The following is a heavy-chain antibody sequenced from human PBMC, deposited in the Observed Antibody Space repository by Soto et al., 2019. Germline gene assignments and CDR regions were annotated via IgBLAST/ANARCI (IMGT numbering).Heavy chain of an antibody. D-gene: IGHD5-12*01. J-gene: IGHJ4*02. CDR3: ARIDSGYDSYTDFDY. V-gene: IGHV5-51*01. CDR1: GYSFTSYW. Sequence: GESLKISCKGSGYSFTSYWIGWVRQMPGKGLEWMGIIYPGDSDTRYSPSFQGQVTISADKSISTAYLQWSSLKASDTAMYYCARIDSGYDSYTDFDYWGQGTLVTVSS. CDR2: IYPGDSDT.